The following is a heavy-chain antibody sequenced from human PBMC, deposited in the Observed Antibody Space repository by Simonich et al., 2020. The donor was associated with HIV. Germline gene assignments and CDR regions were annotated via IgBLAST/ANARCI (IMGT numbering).Heavy chain of an antibody. D-gene: IGHD2-2*01. J-gene: IGHJ4*02. CDR3: ARGFYQRLYYFDY. CDR2: INHSGST. V-gene: IGHV4-34*01. Sequence: QVQLQQWGAGLLKPSETLSLTCAVYGGSFSGYYGRGIRQPPGKGLEWIGEINHSGSTNDNPSLKRRVTISVDTSKNQFSLKLSSVTAADTAVYYCARGFYQRLYYFDYWGQGTLVTVSS. CDR1: GGSFSGYY.